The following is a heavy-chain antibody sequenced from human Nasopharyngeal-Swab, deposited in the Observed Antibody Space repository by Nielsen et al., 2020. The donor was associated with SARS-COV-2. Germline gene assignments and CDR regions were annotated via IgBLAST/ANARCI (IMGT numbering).Heavy chain of an antibody. CDR1: GGSISSSSYY. CDR2: IYYSGST. Sequence: SETLSLTCTVSGGSISSSSYYWGWIRQPPGKGLEWIGRIYYSGSTYYNPSLKSRVTISVDTSKNQFSLKLSSVTAADTAVYYCARRPLYYYYYGMDVWGQGTTVTVSS. CDR3: ARRPLYYYYYGMDV. V-gene: IGHV4-39*01. J-gene: IGHJ6*02.